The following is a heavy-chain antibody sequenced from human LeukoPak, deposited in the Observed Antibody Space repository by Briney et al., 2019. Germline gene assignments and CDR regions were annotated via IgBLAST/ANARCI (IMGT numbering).Heavy chain of an antibody. V-gene: IGHV3-23*01. CDR1: GVTFNNYA. Sequence: GVSLRLSCAASGVTFNNYAMNWVRQGPGKGLEWVSSISGGGETTYYADSAKGRFTISRDNSQNTLYLQMNSLRAEDTAVYYCARDYADYVGYFFFDYWGQGTLVTVSS. J-gene: IGHJ4*02. CDR3: ARDYADYVGYFFFDY. D-gene: IGHD4-17*01. CDR2: ISGGGETT.